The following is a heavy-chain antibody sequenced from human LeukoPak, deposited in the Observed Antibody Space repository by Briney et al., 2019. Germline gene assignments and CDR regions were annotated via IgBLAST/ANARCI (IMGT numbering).Heavy chain of an antibody. CDR1: GFIFSTYW. D-gene: IGHD6-13*01. CDR3: TREAAAGIDY. Sequence: GGSLRLSCAASGFIFSTYWMSWVRQAPGEGLEWVANIKQDGSEKYYLDSVKGRFTISRDNAKNSLYLQMNSLRAEDTAVYFCTREAAAGIDYWGQGTLVTVSS. J-gene: IGHJ4*02. CDR2: IKQDGSEK. V-gene: IGHV3-7*01.